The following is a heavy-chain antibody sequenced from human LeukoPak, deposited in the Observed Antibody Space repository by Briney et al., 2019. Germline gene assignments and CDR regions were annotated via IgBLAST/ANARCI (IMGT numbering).Heavy chain of an antibody. CDR1: GGSFSGYY. J-gene: IGHJ3*02. CDR3: ARSKITIFGAYKDAFDI. Sequence: SETPSLTCAVYGGSFSGYYWSWIRQPPGKGLEWIGEINHSGSTNYNPSLKRRVTISVDTSKNQFSLKLSSVTAADTAVYYCARSKITIFGAYKDAFDIWGQGTMVTVSS. V-gene: IGHV4-34*01. CDR2: INHSGST. D-gene: IGHD3-3*01.